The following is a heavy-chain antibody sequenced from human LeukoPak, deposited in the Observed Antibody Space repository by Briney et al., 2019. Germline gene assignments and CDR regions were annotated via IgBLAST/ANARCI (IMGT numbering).Heavy chain of an antibody. V-gene: IGHV1-18*01. Sequence: ASVKVSCKASGYTFTSYGLTWVRQAPGQGLEWLGWISTYNGNTNYAQKLQGRVTMTTDTSTTTAYMELRSLRSDDTAVYYCARDLPYSSSWESTDYWGQGTLVTVSS. CDR1: GYTFTSYG. D-gene: IGHD6-13*01. CDR3: ARDLPYSSSWESTDY. J-gene: IGHJ4*02. CDR2: ISTYNGNT.